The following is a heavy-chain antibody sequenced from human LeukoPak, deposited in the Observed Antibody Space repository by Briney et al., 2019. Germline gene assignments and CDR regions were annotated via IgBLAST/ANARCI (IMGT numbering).Heavy chain of an antibody. J-gene: IGHJ4*02. V-gene: IGHV3-64D*06. CDR3: LKGVLATIGPPKD. CDR2: INDDGGLT. CDR1: GFTFRSHA. D-gene: IGHD5-24*01. Sequence: GGSLRLSCSAAGFTFRSHAMHWVRQAPGKGLEYVSTINDDGGLTYYADSVKGRLTISRDNSKNTVYLQMNNLRPDDSAVYHCLKGVLATIGPPKDWGQGTQVSVSS.